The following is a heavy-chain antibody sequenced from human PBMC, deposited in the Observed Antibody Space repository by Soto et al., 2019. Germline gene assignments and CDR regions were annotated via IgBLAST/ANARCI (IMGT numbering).Heavy chain of an antibody. CDR2: ISYDGSNK. CDR1: GFTFSSYA. V-gene: IGHV3-30-3*01. Sequence: QVQLVESGGGVVQPGRSLRLSCAASGFTFSSYAMHWVRQAPGKGLEWVAVISYDGSNKYYADSVKGRFTISRDNSKNTLYLQMSSLRAEDTAVYYCARSPNGRGWYGSDYWGQGTLVTVSS. J-gene: IGHJ4*02. D-gene: IGHD6-19*01. CDR3: ARSPNGRGWYGSDY.